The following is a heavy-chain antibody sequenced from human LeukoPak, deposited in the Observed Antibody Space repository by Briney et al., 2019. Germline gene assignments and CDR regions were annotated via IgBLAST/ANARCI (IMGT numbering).Heavy chain of an antibody. CDR2: ISAYNGNT. Sequence: ASVTVSCKASGYPFTNYGTSWVRQAPGQGLEWMGWISAYNGNTNYAQKLQGRVTMTTDTSTSTAYMELRSLRSDDTAVYYCARVEEDTAMVTSPDYWGQGTLVTASS. D-gene: IGHD5-18*01. CDR3: ARVEEDTAMVTSPDY. V-gene: IGHV1-18*01. CDR1: GYPFTNYG. J-gene: IGHJ4*02.